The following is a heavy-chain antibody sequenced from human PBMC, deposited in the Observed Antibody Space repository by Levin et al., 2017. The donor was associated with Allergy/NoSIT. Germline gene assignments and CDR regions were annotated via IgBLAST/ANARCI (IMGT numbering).Heavy chain of an antibody. CDR1: GFTFSSYW. CDR2: IKQDGSEK. J-gene: IGHJ1*01. CDR3: ASGGYYYDSSGDAEYFQH. Sequence: RTGGSLRLSCAASGFTFSSYWMSWVRQAPGKGLEWVANIKQDGSEKYYVDSVKGRFTISRDNAKNSLYLQMNSLRAEDTAVYYCASGGYYYDSSGDAEYFQHWGQGTLVTVSS. V-gene: IGHV3-7*01. D-gene: IGHD3-22*01.